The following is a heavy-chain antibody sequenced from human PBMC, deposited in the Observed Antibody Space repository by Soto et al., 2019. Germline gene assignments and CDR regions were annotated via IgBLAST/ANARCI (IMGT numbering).Heavy chain of an antibody. D-gene: IGHD6-13*01. CDR1: GFTFSSYA. Sequence: GGSLRLSCAASGFTFSSYAMNWVRQAPGKGLEWVSVVSGSGGSTYYADSVQGRFTISRDNSKNTLYLRMNSLRAEDTAIYYCARRGPGTYFDYWGQGTLVTVSS. CDR2: VSGSGGST. J-gene: IGHJ4*02. CDR3: ARRGPGTYFDY. V-gene: IGHV3-23*01.